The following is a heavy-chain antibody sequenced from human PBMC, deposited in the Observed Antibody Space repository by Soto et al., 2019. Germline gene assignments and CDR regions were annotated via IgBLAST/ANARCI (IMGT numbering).Heavy chain of an antibody. V-gene: IGHV1-24*01. CDR2: FDPEDGET. D-gene: IGHD3-10*01. CDR3: ATEYRSGSYRPDAFDI. Sequence: ASVKVSCKVSGYTLTELSMHWVRQAPGKGLEWMGGFDPEDGETIYAQKFQGRVTMTEDTSTDTAYMELSSLRSEDTAVYYCATEYRSGSYRPDAFDIWGQGTMVTVSS. CDR1: GYTLTELS. J-gene: IGHJ3*02.